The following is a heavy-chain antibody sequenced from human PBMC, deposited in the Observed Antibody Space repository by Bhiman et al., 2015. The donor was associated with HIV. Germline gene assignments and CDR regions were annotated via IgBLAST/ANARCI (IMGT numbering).Heavy chain of an antibody. CDR3: ARGERGIAAAAYFDY. J-gene: IGHJ4*02. V-gene: IGHV3-30*04. Sequence: QVQLVESGGGVVQPGRSLRLSCAASGFTFSSYAMHWVRQAPGKGLEWVAVISYDGSNKYYADSVKGRFTISRDNSKNTLYLQMNSLRADDTAVYYCARGERGIAAAAYFDYVGPGNPGHRLL. CDR1: GFTFSSYA. D-gene: IGHD6-13*01. CDR2: ISYDGSNK.